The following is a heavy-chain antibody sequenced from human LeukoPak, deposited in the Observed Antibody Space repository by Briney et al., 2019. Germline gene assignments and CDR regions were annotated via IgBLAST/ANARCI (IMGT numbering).Heavy chain of an antibody. J-gene: IGHJ4*02. D-gene: IGHD3-10*01. Sequence: SETLSLTCTVSGGSISSYYWSWIRQPPGKGLEWIGYIYYSGSTNYNPSLKSRVTISVDTSTNQFSLKLSSVTAADTAVYYCARVHREGSGSYYNEYYFDYWGQGTLVTVSS. CDR2: IYYSGST. CDR3: ARVHREGSGSYYNEYYFDY. CDR1: GGSISSYY. V-gene: IGHV4-59*01.